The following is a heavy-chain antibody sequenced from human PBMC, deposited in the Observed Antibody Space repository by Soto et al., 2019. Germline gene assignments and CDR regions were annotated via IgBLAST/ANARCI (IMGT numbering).Heavy chain of an antibody. V-gene: IGHV1-69*13. CDR3: ARDSDYPSFSDY. D-gene: IGHD4-17*01. CDR2: IIPVFGTA. CDR1: GGTFSSYA. J-gene: IGHJ4*02. Sequence: SVKVSCKASGGTFSSYAISWVRQAPGQGLEWMGGIIPVFGTANYAQKFQGRVTITADESTSTAYMELSSLRSEDTAVYYCARDSDYPSFSDYWGQGTLVTVSS.